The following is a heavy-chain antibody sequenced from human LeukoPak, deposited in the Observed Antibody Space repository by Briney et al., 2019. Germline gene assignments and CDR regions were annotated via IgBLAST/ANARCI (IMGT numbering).Heavy chain of an antibody. CDR3: ARGRAAGPFNY. V-gene: IGHV4-34*01. CDR2: INHSGST. Sequence: PSETLSLTCAVYGGSFSGYYWSWIRQPPGKGLEWIGEINHSGSTNYNPSLKSRVTISVDTSKNQFSPKLSSVTAADTAVYYCARGRAAGPFNYWGQGTLVTVSS. D-gene: IGHD6-13*01. CDR1: GGSFSGYY. J-gene: IGHJ4*02.